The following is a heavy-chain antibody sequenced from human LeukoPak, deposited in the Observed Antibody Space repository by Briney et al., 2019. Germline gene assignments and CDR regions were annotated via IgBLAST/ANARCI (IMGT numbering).Heavy chain of an antibody. J-gene: IGHJ4*02. D-gene: IGHD2-15*01. V-gene: IGHV4-4*07. CDR3: ARENCSGGSCPLDN. CDR2: IYTSGST. Sequence: PSETLSLTCTVSGGSISSYYWSWIRQPAGKGLEWIGRIYTSGSTNYNPSLKSQVTMSVDTSKNQFSLKLSSVTAADTAVYYCARENCSGGSCPLDNWGQGTLVTVSS. CDR1: GGSISSYY.